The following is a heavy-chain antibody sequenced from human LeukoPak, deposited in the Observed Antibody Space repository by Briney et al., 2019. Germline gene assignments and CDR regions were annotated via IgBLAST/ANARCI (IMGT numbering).Heavy chain of an antibody. J-gene: IGHJ4*02. CDR3: ARGGMIGLLRFSGLPETSTPFDY. CDR1: GGSFSGYY. CDR2: INNSGRT. D-gene: IGHD5-12*01. V-gene: IGHV4-34*04. Sequence: SETLSLTCAVYGGSFSGYYWSWIRQPPGKGLEWIAQINNSGRTNNNPSPKSGDTISADTSKNRFFLKVSSVTAADTAVYYLARGGMIGLLRFSGLPETSTPFDYWGQGTLVTVSS.